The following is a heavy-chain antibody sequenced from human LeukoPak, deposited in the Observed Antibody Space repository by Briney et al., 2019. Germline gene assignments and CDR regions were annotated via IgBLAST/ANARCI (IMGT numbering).Heavy chain of an antibody. CDR2: ISGSGGST. V-gene: IGHV3-23*01. J-gene: IGHJ4*02. D-gene: IGHD5-18*01. CDR3: AKDHRSYTAKATLTSDY. Sequence: PGGSLRLSCAASGFTFSSYAMSWVRQAPGKGLEWVSAISGSGGSTYYADSVKGRFTISRDNSKNTLYLQMNSLRAEDTAVYYCAKDHRSYTAKATLTSDYWGQGTLVTVSS. CDR1: GFTFSSYA.